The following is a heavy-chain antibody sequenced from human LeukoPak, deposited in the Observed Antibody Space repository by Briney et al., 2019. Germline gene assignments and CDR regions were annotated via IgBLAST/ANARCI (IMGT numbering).Heavy chain of an antibody. CDR3: AREQRITMVRGTYYYYYIDV. CDR2: IYYSGST. V-gene: IGHV4-4*02. D-gene: IGHD3-10*01. J-gene: IGHJ6*03. Sequence: SGTLSLTCAVSGGSITNSYWWTWVRQSPGKGLEWVGEIYYSGSTNYNPSLKSRVTMSVDKSKNQFSLKLSSVTAADTAVYYCAREQRITMVRGTYYYYYIDVWGKGTTVTVSS. CDR1: GGSITNSYW.